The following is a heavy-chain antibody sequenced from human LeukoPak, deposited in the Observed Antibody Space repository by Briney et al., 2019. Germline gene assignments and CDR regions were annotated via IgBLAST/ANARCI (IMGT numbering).Heavy chain of an antibody. CDR2: ISGSGGGT. Sequence: GGSLRLSCAAPGFTFSSYAMSWVRPAPGKGLEWVSPISGSGGGTYYAESGKSRFTIPRDNSKNTLYLQMNSLRAEDTAVYYCAKRQRTTGTTYYYYYMDVWGKGTTVTVSS. V-gene: IGHV3-23*01. J-gene: IGHJ6*03. D-gene: IGHD1-1*01. CDR1: GFTFSSYA. CDR3: AKRQRTTGTTYYYYYMDV.